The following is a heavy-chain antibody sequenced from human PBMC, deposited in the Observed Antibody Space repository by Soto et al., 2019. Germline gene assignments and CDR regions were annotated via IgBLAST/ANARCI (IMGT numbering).Heavy chain of an antibody. Sequence: SETLSLTCTVSGGSITSSTYYWGWIRQPPGKGLEWIGSIYYYGITYYNPSLKSRVTVSVDTSKNQFSLKLSSATAADTAVYFCARHCSGGSCAPGWGQGTLVTVSS. CDR2: IYYYGIT. CDR1: GGSITSSTYY. V-gene: IGHV4-39*01. CDR3: ARHCSGGSCAPG. D-gene: IGHD2-15*01. J-gene: IGHJ4*02.